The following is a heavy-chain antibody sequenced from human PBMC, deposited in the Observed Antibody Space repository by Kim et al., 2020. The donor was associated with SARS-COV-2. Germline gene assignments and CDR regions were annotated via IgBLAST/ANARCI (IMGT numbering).Heavy chain of an antibody. Sequence: SETLSLTCTVSGGSISSYYWSWIRQPPGKGLEWIGYIYYSGSTNYNPSLKSRVTISVDTSKNQFSLKLSSVTAADTAVYYCARGVYDFWSGYYSGAFDIWGQGTMVTVSS. D-gene: IGHD3-3*01. V-gene: IGHV4-59*13. CDR2: IYYSGST. J-gene: IGHJ3*02. CDR3: ARGVYDFWSGYYSGAFDI. CDR1: GGSISSYY.